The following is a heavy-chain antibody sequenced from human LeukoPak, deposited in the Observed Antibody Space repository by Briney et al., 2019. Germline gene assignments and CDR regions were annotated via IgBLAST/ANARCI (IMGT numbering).Heavy chain of an antibody. D-gene: IGHD3-10*01. CDR3: ARAYGYGAGSYFKY. CDR2: IGTSGDT. Sequence: GGSLRLSCAASGFTLNNYDMHWVRQTTGKGPEWVSGIGTSGDTYYSDSAKGRFTISRDNAKNSFYLQMNSLRAGDTAVYFCARAYGYGAGSYFKYWGQGILVTVSS. V-gene: IGHV3-13*01. CDR1: GFTLNNYD. J-gene: IGHJ4*02.